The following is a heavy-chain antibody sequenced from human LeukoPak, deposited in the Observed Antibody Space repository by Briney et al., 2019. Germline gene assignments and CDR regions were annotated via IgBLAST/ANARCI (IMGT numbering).Heavy chain of an antibody. V-gene: IGHV1-8*02. CDR1: GYPFTTYA. J-gene: IGHJ5*02. CDR2: VYLNSGDT. Sequence: ASVKVSCKTSGYPFTTYAINWVRQATGQGLEWVGFVYLNSGDTNYAHTFKGRFTMTRTTSINTAYMELSSLTSDDTAVYYCARGPRFDPWGQETLVTVSS. CDR3: ARGPRFDP.